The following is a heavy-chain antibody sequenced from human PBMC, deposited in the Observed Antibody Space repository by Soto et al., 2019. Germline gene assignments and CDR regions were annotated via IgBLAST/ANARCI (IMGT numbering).Heavy chain of an antibody. Sequence: SETLSLTCAVSGGSISSSNWWSWVRQPPGKGLEWIGEIYHSGSTNYNPSLKSRVTISVDKSKNQFSLKLSSVTAADTAVYYCAIYYMVRGVMRCLDSWGQATLVTVSS. CDR1: GGSISSSNW. V-gene: IGHV4-4*02. CDR3: AIYYMVRGVMRCLDS. D-gene: IGHD3-10*01. CDR2: IYHSGST. J-gene: IGHJ5*01.